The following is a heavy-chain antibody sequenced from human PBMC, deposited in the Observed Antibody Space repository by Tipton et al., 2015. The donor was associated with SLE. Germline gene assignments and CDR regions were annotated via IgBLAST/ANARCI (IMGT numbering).Heavy chain of an antibody. J-gene: IGHJ5*02. CDR3: AREVKSGRDDWFDP. CDR2: IYDTETT. V-gene: IGHV4-31*03. Sequence: TLSLTCTVSGGSISSGNYYWIWIRQHPGKGLGWIGYIYDTETTYYNPSLKSRVTMAIDRSKNHFSLRLRSVSAADTAIYYCAREVKSGRDDWFDPWGQGTLVTVSS. D-gene: IGHD2-15*01. CDR1: GGSISSGNYY.